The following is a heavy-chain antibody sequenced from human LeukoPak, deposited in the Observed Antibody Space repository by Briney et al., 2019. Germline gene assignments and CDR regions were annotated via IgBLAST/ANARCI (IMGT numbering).Heavy chain of an antibody. CDR3: ARVFSLGRPVYYYYYGMDV. CDR2: IYYSGGT. V-gene: IGHV4-59*12. D-gene: IGHD7-27*01. Sequence: SETLSLTCTVSGGSISSYYWSWIRQPPGKGLEWIGYIYYSGGTNYNPSLKSRVTISVDTSKNQFSLKLSSVTAADTAVYYCARVFSLGRPVYYYYYGMDVWGQGTTVTVSS. CDR1: GGSISSYY. J-gene: IGHJ6*02.